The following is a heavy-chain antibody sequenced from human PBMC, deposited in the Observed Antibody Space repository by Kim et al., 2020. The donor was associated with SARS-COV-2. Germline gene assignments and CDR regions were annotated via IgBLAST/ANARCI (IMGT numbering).Heavy chain of an antibody. D-gene: IGHD2-21*01. CDR3: AKMVIMDGYNYFYYYAM. J-gene: IGHJ6*01. V-gene: IGHV3-23*01. CDR2: ISGGAVNK. CDR1: GFTFDTNA. Sequence: WGSLRLSCAASGFTFDTNAMSWVRQAPGKGLEWVSVISGGAVNKFYADSVRGRFTISRDNSKNTLYLQMNSLRDEDTALYYCAKMVIMDGYNYFYYYAM.